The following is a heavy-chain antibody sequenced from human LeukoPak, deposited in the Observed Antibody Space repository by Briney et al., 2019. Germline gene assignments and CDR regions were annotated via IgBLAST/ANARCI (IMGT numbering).Heavy chain of an antibody. D-gene: IGHD6-6*01. CDR3: ARNDEGGSSSSVNWYFDL. CDR1: GGSISSSSYY. J-gene: IGHJ2*01. V-gene: IGHV4-39*07. CDR2: IYYSGST. Sequence: SETLSLTCTVSGGSISSSSYYWGWIRQPPGKGLEWIGSIYYSGSTYYNPSLKSRVTISVDTSKNQFSLKLSSVTAADTAVYYCARNDEGGSSSSVNWYFDLWGRGTLVTVSS.